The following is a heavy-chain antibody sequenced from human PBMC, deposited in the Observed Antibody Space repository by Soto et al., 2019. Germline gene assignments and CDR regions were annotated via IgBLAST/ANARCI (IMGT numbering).Heavy chain of an antibody. D-gene: IGHD6-13*01. V-gene: IGHV3-23*01. CDR1: GFTFSRHG. J-gene: IGHJ4*02. CDR3: AKVDVSTAGSFDY. CDR2: INPSGDST. Sequence: HPGGSLRLSCVASGFTFSRHGLSWVRRAPGKGLEWVSTINPSGDSTFYADSVKGRFTISRDNSKNTVYLQMNSLSVGDTAVYLCAKVDVSTAGSFDYWGQGALVTVSS.